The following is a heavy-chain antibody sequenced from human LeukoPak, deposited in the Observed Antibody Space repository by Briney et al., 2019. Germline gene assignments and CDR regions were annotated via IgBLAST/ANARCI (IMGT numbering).Heavy chain of an antibody. CDR1: GFTFSSYE. D-gene: IGHD3-22*01. J-gene: IGHJ4*02. V-gene: IGHV3-48*03. Sequence: PGGSLRLSCAASGFTFSSYEMNWVRQAPGKGLEWVSDISSSGSTKYYADSVKGRFTTSSDNSKHTLYLQMNSLRAEDTAVYYCAKDFSVYHNDSRVLDYWGQGTLVTVSS. CDR3: AKDFSVYHNDSRVLDY. CDR2: ISSSGSTK.